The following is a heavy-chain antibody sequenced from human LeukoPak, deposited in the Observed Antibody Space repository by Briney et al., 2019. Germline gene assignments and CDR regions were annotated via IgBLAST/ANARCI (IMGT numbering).Heavy chain of an antibody. CDR1: GFTFSSYS. J-gene: IGHJ5*02. V-gene: IGHV3-21*04. Sequence: GGSLRLSCAASGFTFSSYSMNWVRQAPGKGLEWVSSISSSSSYIYYADSVKGRFTISRDNSKNTLYLQMNSLRAEDTAVYYCAKILDTAMVKDWFDPWGQGTLVTVSS. CDR3: AKILDTAMVKDWFDP. D-gene: IGHD5-18*01. CDR2: ISSSSSYI.